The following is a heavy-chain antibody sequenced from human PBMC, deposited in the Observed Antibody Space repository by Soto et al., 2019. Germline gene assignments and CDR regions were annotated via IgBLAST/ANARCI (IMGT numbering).Heavy chain of an antibody. V-gene: IGHV4-34*01. J-gene: IGHJ2*01. CDR2: INHSGST. CDR1: GGSFSAYY. CDR3: ASTWRPHWYFDL. D-gene: IGHD3-16*01. Sequence: AEPLSLTCAVHGGSFSAYYWSWIRQPPGKGREWIGEINHSGSTNYNPSLKRRVTISVDTSKIQFSLKLSSVTAADTAVYYCASTWRPHWYFDLWGRGTLVTVSS.